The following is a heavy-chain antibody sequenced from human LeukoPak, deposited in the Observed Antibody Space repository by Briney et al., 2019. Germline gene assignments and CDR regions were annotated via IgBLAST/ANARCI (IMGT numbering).Heavy chain of an antibody. V-gene: IGHV4-4*07. CDR3: ARAPIGSHVDY. J-gene: IGHJ4*02. CDR2: ISTSGGT. CDR1: GDSISSYY. Sequence: SETLSLTCTVSGDSISSYYWSWIRQPAGKGLEWIGRISTSGGTNCNPSLTSRVTISVDKSKNHFSLKLISVTAADTAVYYCARAPIGSHVDYWGQGTLVTVSS. D-gene: IGHD1-26*01.